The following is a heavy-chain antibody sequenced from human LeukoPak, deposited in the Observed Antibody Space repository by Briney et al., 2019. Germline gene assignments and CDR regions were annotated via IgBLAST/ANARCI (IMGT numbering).Heavy chain of an antibody. J-gene: IGHJ4*02. CDR2: IKQDGSEK. CDR3: ASLLSGSNQINDY. V-gene: IGHV3-7*01. D-gene: IGHD1-26*01. CDR1: GFTFSSYW. Sequence: GGSLRLSCAASGFTFSSYWMSWVRQAPGKGLEWVANIKQDGSEKYYADSVKGRFTISRDNAKNSLYLQMNSLRAEDTAVYYCASLLSGSNQINDYWGQGTLVTVSS.